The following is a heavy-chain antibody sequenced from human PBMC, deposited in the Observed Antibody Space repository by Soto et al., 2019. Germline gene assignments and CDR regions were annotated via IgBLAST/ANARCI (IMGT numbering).Heavy chain of an antibody. CDR1: GGSIRSYY. CDR3: ARHDIVAAPAVFDY. J-gene: IGHJ4*02. V-gene: IGHV4-59*08. Sequence: SETLSLTCTVSGGSIRSYYWSWIRQPPGKGLGWIGYVYYSGSTNYNPSLKSRITLSVDTSKNQFSLKLSSVTAADTAVYYCARHDIVAAPAVFDYWGQGALVTVSS. CDR2: VYYSGST. D-gene: IGHD2-2*01.